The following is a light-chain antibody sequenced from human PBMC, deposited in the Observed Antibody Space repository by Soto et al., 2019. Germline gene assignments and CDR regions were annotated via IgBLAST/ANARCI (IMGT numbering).Light chain of an antibody. CDR2: GAS. CDR1: QSVGTY. V-gene: IGKV3-11*01. J-gene: IGKJ3*01. CDR3: LQRSIGFT. Sequence: EIVLTQSPATLSLSPGERATLSCRASQSVGTYLAWYQQKRGQSPRLLICGASKRAPGIPARFSGSGSGTDFTLTINSLEPEDFAVYHCLQRSIGFTFGPGTKVEVK.